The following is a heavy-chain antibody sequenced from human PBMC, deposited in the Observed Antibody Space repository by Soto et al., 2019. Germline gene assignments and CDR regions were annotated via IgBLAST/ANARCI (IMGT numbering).Heavy chain of an antibody. D-gene: IGHD3-10*01. CDR3: ARHAGYYGSGSYDNSPMDV. J-gene: IGHJ6*03. CDR2: IYPGDSDT. V-gene: IGHV5-51*01. Sequence: GESLQISCRGSGYTFTNYWIAWVRQMPGIGLEWMGIIYPGDSDTRYSPSFQGQVTISADKSISTAYLQWRSLKASDTATYYCARHAGYYGSGSYDNSPMDVWGKGTTVTVSS. CDR1: GYTFTNYW.